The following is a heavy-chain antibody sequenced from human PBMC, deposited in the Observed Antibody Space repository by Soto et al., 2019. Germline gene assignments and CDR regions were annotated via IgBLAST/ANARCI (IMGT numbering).Heavy chain of an antibody. Sequence: QVQLQESGPGLVKPSETLSLTCTVSGGSISSYYRSWIRQPPGKGLEWIGYIYYSGSTNYNPSLKSRVTISVDTSKNQFSLKLSSVTAADTAVYYCATRTYSSSWYEDYYYYYGMDVWGQGTTVTVSS. CDR3: ATRTYSSSWYEDYYYYYGMDV. J-gene: IGHJ6*02. V-gene: IGHV4-59*01. CDR1: GGSISSYY. D-gene: IGHD6-13*01. CDR2: IYYSGST.